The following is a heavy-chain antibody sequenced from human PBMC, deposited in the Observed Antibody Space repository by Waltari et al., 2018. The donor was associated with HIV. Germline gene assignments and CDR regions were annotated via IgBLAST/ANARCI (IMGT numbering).Heavy chain of an antibody. CDR3: ARDKRDGGNHRAYVDY. CDR2: IYDSGRT. D-gene: IGHD2-15*01. J-gene: IGHJ4*02. Sequence: QVQLQESGPGLVKPSETLSLTCTVSGGSISSYYWSWIRQPPGKGLEWIGYIYDSGRTNYNPSLKSRVTISVDTSKNQFSLKLSSVTVADTAVYYCARDKRDGGNHRAYVDYWGQGSLVTVSS. V-gene: IGHV4-59*01. CDR1: GGSISSYY.